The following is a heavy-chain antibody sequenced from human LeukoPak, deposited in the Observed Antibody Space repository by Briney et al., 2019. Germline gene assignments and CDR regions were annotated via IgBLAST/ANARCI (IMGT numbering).Heavy chain of an antibody. CDR3: AKCSIYFGSGTYFDD. CDR1: GSTFSTYT. CDR2: ISDSGGNT. J-gene: IGHJ4*02. Sequence: PGGSLRLSCAASGSTFSTYTMSWVRQAPGKGLEWVSSISDSGGNTNYADSVKGRFTISRDNPKNTVCLQMSSLRAEDTAVYYCAKCSIYFGSGTYFDDWAQGTLVTVSS. D-gene: IGHD3-10*01. V-gene: IGHV3-23*01.